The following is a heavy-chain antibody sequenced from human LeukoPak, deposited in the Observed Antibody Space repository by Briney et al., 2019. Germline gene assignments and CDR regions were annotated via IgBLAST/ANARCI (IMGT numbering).Heavy chain of an antibody. CDR3: ATVGGYGDHSDY. D-gene: IGHD4-17*01. CDR2: IIPIFGTA. CDR1: GYTFSSYG. Sequence: ASVKVSCKASGYTFSSYGINWVRQPPGQGLEWMGGIIPIFGTANYAQKFQGRVTITADESTSTAYMELSSLRSEDTAVYYCATVGGYGDHSDYWGQGTLVTVSS. V-gene: IGHV1-69*13. J-gene: IGHJ4*02.